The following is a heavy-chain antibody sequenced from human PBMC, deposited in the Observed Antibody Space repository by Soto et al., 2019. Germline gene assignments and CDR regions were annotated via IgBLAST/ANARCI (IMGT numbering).Heavy chain of an antibody. Sequence: QVHLVQSGAEVKKPGASVKVSCKASGYTFTSYGISWVRQAPGQGLEWMGWISAFNGNTNYAQKLQGRVTMTIDPSKSTAYMELRSLRSDDPAMYYWASETADSSGWFGAWGQGSLVTVSS. CDR3: ASETADSSGWFGA. V-gene: IGHV1-18*01. J-gene: IGHJ5*02. CDR2: ISAFNGNT. CDR1: GYTFTSYG. D-gene: IGHD6-19*01.